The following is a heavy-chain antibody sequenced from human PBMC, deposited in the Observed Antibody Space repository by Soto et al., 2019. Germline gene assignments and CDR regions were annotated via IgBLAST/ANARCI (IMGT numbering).Heavy chain of an antibody. CDR1: GFTFTNYW. D-gene: IGHD2-2*01. V-gene: IGHV5-51*01. Sequence: LGESLKISCRGSGFTFTNYWIAWVRQMPGKGLEWMGIIYPGDSETSYSPSFQGQVIISADKSINTAYLQWSSLKASDTAMYYCGKHEGYCNSTTCSSVDYWGQGTLVTVSS. CDR2: IYPGDSET. J-gene: IGHJ4*02. CDR3: GKHEGYCNSTTCSSVDY.